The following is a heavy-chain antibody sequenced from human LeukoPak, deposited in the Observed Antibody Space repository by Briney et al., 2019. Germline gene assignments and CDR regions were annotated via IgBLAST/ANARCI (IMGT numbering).Heavy chain of an antibody. CDR3: IYGGNSGYYFDY. CDR2: INPSGGST. Sequence: ASVKVSCKASGYTFTSYYMHWVRQAPGQGLEWMGIINPSGGSTSYAQKFQGRVTMTRDTSTSTVYMELSSLRSEDTAVYYCIYGGNSGYYFDYWGQGTLVTVSS. V-gene: IGHV1-46*01. CDR1: GYTFTSYY. D-gene: IGHD4-23*01. J-gene: IGHJ4*02.